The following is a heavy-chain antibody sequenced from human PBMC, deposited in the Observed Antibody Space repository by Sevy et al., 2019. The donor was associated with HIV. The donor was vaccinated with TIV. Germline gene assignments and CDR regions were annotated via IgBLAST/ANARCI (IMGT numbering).Heavy chain of an antibody. D-gene: IGHD5-18*01. CDR1: GFSFSNFY. CDR2: ISTGSHYI. V-gene: IGHV3-21*04. Sequence: GGSLRLSCAASGFSFSNFYMNWVRQAPGKGLEWVSSISTGSHYIYYADSVKGRFTISRDNAKNSLFLQMNSLRAEDTAVYYCARVRYTYGSYYFDYWGQGTLVTVSS. J-gene: IGHJ4*02. CDR3: ARVRYTYGSYYFDY.